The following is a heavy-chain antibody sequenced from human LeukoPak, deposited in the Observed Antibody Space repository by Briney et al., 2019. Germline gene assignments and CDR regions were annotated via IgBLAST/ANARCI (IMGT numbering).Heavy chain of an antibody. V-gene: IGHV3-23*01. CDR1: GFTFSSYS. J-gene: IGHJ6*02. CDR2: ISGSGGST. D-gene: IGHD3-3*01. CDR3: AKVRYNYDFWSGFIYYYGMDV. Sequence: GGSLRLSCAASGFTFSSYSMNWVRQAPGKGLEWVSAISGSGGSTYYADSVKGRFTISRDNSKNTLYLQMNSLRAEDTAVYYCAKVRYNYDFWSGFIYYYGMDVWGQGTTVTVSS.